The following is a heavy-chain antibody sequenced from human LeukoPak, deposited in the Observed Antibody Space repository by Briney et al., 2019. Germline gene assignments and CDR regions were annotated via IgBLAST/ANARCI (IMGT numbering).Heavy chain of an antibody. CDR2: ISWNSGSI. J-gene: IGHJ3*02. CDR1: GFTFDDYA. D-gene: IGHD3-22*01. Sequence: PGGSLRLSCAASGFTFDDYAMHWVRQAPGKGLEWVSGISWNSGSIGYADSVKGRFTISRDNAKNSLYLQMNSLRAEDTALYYCAKDTREVITPGDAFDIWGQETMVTVSS. V-gene: IGHV3-9*01. CDR3: AKDTREVITPGDAFDI.